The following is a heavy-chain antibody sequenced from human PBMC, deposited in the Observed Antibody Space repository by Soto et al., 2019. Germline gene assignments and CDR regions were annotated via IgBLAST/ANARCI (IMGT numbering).Heavy chain of an antibody. CDR1: GGSISSGGYS. Sequence: SETLSLTCAVSGGSISSGGYSWSWIRQPPGKGLEWIGSIYHSGSTYYNPSLKSRVTISVDRSKNQFSLNLSSVTAADSAVYYCARDNRSGYYFDYWGQGTLVTVS. D-gene: IGHD3-22*01. CDR3: ARDNRSGYYFDY. V-gene: IGHV4-30-2*01. CDR2: IYHSGST. J-gene: IGHJ4*02.